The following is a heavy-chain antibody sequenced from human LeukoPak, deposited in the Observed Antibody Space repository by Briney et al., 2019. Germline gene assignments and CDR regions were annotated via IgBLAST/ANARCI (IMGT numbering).Heavy chain of an antibody. Sequence: PSETLSLTCTVSGGSISSYYWSWIRQPPGKGLEWIGYIYYSGSTNYNPSLKSRVTISVDTSKNQFSLKLSSVTAADTAVYYCANGGSSRPWRRPDAFDIWGQGTMVTVSS. D-gene: IGHD2-2*01. J-gene: IGHJ3*02. CDR3: ANGGSSRPWRRPDAFDI. V-gene: IGHV4-59*01. CDR2: IYYSGST. CDR1: GGSISSYY.